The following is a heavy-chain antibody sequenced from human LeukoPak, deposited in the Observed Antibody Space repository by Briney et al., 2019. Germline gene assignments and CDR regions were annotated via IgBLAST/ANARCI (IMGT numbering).Heavy chain of an antibody. CDR2: ISSGGTYK. D-gene: IGHD4-17*01. V-gene: IGHV3-21*01. J-gene: IGHJ3*02. CDR1: GFTFSDYT. Sequence: GGSLRLSCAASGFTFSDYTMNWVRQAPGKGLEWVSSISSGGTYKYYADSVKGRFTISRDNAQNSLYLQMNSLRAEDSSVYYCARPTTVTTISADAFDIWGQGTLVTVSS. CDR3: ARPTTVTTISADAFDI.